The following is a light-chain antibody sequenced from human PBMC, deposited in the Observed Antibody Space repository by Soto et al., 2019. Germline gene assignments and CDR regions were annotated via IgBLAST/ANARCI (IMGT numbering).Light chain of an antibody. CDR3: QAWDSSVV. Sequence: SYELTQPPSVYVSPGQTASMTCSGDKLGGKYVCWYQQKPGQSPVLVIYDDSKRPSGIPERFSGSNAGNTATLTIRGTQSMEEADYYCQAWDSSVVFGGGTKLTVL. V-gene: IGLV3-1*01. CDR2: DDS. J-gene: IGLJ2*01. CDR1: KLGGKY.